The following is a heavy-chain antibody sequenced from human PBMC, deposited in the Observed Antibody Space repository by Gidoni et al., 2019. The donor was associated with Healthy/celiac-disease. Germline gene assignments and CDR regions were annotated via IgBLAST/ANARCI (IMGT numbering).Heavy chain of an antibody. CDR2: ISWDGGST. CDR1: GFTFDDYT. J-gene: IGHJ3*02. D-gene: IGHD3-16*01. Sequence: VQLVESGGVVVHPGGSLSLSCTASGFTFDDYTMHWVRQAPGKGLEWVSLISWDGGSTYYADSVKGRFTISRDNSKNSLYLQMNSLRTEDTALYYCAKAERTSLAFDIWGQGTMVTVSS. V-gene: IGHV3-43*01. CDR3: AKAERTSLAFDI.